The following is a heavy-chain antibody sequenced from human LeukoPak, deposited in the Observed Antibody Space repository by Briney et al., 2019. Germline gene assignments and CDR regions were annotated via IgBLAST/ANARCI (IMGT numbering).Heavy chain of an antibody. D-gene: IGHD5-24*01. Sequence: PGGSLRLSCAASGFTFSSYSMNWVRQAPGKGLEWVSSISSSSSYIYYADSVKGRFTISRDNAKNSLYLQMNSLRAEDTAVYYCASGRDGYIDAFDIWGQGTMVTVSS. J-gene: IGHJ3*02. CDR1: GFTFSSYS. CDR2: ISSSSSYI. CDR3: ASGRDGYIDAFDI. V-gene: IGHV3-21*01.